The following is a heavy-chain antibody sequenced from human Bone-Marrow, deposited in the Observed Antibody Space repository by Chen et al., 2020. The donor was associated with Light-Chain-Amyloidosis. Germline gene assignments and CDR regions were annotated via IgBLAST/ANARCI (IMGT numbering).Heavy chain of an antibody. CDR3: ARRRDGYNFDY. J-gene: IGHJ4*02. D-gene: IGHD5-12*01. CDR2: IYPDDSDA. CDR1: GCTYPNYW. Sequence: EVQLEQSRPEVNNPGESLKISCKGSGCTYPNYWIGWVRQMPGKGREWMGVIYPDDSDARYSPSFAGQVTISADKSITTAYLQWRSLKASDTAMYYCARRRDGYNFDYWGQGTLVTVSS. V-gene: IGHV5-51*01.